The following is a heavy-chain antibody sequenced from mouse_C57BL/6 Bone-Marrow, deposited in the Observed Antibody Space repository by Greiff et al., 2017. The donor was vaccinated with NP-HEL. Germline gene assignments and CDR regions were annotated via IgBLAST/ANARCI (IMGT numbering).Heavy chain of an antibody. J-gene: IGHJ1*03. CDR2: IYPGDGDT. CDR3: ARYYYGNYGDWYFDV. CDR1: GYAFSSSW. Sequence: QVQLQQSGPELVKPGASVKISCKASGYAFSSSWMNWVKQRPGKGLEWIGRIYPGDGDTNYNGKFKGKATLTADKASSTAYMQLSSLTSEDSAVYFCARYYYGNYGDWYFDVWGTGTTVTVSS. D-gene: IGHD2-1*01. V-gene: IGHV1-82*01.